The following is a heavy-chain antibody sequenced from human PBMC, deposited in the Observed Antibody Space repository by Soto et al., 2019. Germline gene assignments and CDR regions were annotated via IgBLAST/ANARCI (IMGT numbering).Heavy chain of an antibody. D-gene: IGHD1-7*01. CDR3: ARDPIEAGTTDY. V-gene: IGHV4-59*12. Sequence: PSETLSLTCTVSGGSISSYYWSWIRQPPGKGLEWIGYIYYSGSTYYNPSLKSRVTISVDTSKNQFSLKLSSVTAADTAVYYCARDPIEAGTTDYWGQGTLVTVSS. J-gene: IGHJ4*02. CDR1: GGSISSYY. CDR2: IYYSGST.